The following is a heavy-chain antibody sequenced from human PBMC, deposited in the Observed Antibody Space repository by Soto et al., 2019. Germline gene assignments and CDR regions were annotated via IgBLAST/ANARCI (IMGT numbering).Heavy chain of an antibody. Sequence: GGSLRLSCPASGFTFSDYAMSWVRQAPGKGPELVSVITGSGGGTYYADSARGRFVISRDNSKNTLYLQMSDLRAEDTAVYYCAREAIVAAVTGFFNCWGRGTLVTVSS. CDR3: AREAIVAAVTGFFNC. J-gene: IGHJ4*02. CDR1: GFTFSDYA. CDR2: ITGSGGGT. V-gene: IGHV3-23*01. D-gene: IGHD5-12*01.